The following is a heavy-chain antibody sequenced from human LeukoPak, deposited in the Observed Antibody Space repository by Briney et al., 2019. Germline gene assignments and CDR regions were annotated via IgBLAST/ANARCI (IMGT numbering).Heavy chain of an antibody. CDR1: GFTFSSYS. CDR3: VTRGIVGTTFDY. J-gene: IGHJ4*02. CDR2: ISSSSSYI. Sequence: GGSLRLSCAASGFTFSSYSMNWVRQAPGKGLEWVSSISSSSSYIYYADSVKGRFTISRDNAKNSLYLQMNSLRPEDTAVYYCVTRGIVGTTFDYWGQGTLVTVSS. D-gene: IGHD1-26*01. V-gene: IGHV3-21*01.